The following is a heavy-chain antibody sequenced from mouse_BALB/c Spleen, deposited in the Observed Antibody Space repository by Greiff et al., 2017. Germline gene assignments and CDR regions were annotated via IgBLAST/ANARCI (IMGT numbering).Heavy chain of an antibody. V-gene: IGHV3-6*02. CDR1: GYSITSGYY. Sequence: EVQLQESGPGLVKPSQSLSLTCSVTGYSITSGYYWNWIRQFPGNKLEWMGYISYDGSNNYNPSLKNRISITRDTSKNQFFLKLNSVTTEDTATYYCARDRTIYYAMDDWGQGTSVTVSS. CDR2: ISYDGSN. CDR3: ARDRTIYYAMDD. J-gene: IGHJ4*01.